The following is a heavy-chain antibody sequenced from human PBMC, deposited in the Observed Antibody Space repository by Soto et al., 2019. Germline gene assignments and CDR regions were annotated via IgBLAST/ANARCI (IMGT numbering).Heavy chain of an antibody. CDR1: GFAFGDSA. Sequence: SLRLSCAGSGFAFGDSAMHWVRQAPGKGLEWVAGISWNSGAKGYADSVKGRFTISRDNAKKSLYLQMNTLRPEDTALYYCVKDPFAGYFYYFDSWGQGTLVTVSS. CDR2: ISWNSGAK. J-gene: IGHJ4*02. D-gene: IGHD1-26*01. CDR3: VKDPFAGYFYYFDS. V-gene: IGHV3-9*01.